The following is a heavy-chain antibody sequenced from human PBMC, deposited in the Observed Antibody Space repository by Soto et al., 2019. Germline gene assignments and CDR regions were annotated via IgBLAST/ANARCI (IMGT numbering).Heavy chain of an antibody. Sequence: GGSLRLSCAASGFTFSSYAMHWVRQAPGKGLEWVAVISYDGSNKYYADSVKGRFTISRDNSKNTLYLQMNSLRAEDTAVYYCARDMGGPPSIFSPVYYYYYGMDVWGQGTTVTVSS. CDR3: ARDMGGPPSIFSPVYYYYYGMDV. J-gene: IGHJ6*02. D-gene: IGHD3-9*01. CDR1: GFTFSSYA. V-gene: IGHV3-30-3*01. CDR2: ISYDGSNK.